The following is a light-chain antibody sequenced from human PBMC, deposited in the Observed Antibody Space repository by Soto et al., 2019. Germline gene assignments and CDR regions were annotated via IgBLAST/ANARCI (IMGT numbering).Light chain of an antibody. CDR2: GAS. CDR3: QQYGNSPRT. J-gene: IGKJ5*01. Sequence: EIVMTQSPGTLSVSPGEGATLSCRASQTVSNNLAWYQQKPGQAPRLLIYGASTRATGIPARFSGSGSGTEFTLTISRLEPEDFAVYFCQQYGNSPRTFGQGTRLEI. V-gene: IGKV3-15*01. CDR1: QTVSNN.